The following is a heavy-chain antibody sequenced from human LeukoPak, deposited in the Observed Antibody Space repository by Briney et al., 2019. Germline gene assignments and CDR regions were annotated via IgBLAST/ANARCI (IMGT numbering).Heavy chain of an antibody. J-gene: IGHJ6*02. V-gene: IGHV4-59*01. CDR3: ARDRVVITMVRGVFGNYYYGMDD. CDR2: IYYSGST. D-gene: IGHD3-10*01. Sequence: SETLSLTCTVSGGSISSYYWSWIRQPPGKGLEWIGYIYYSGSTNYNPSLKSRVTISVDTSKNQFSLKLSSVTAADTAVYYCARDRVVITMVRGVFGNYYYGMDDWGQGTTVTVSS. CDR1: GGSISSYY.